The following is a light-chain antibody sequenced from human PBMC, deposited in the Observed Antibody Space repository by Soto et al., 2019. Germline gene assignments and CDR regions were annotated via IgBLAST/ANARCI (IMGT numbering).Light chain of an antibody. CDR2: HVS. CDR1: QSLIHSDGNTY. V-gene: IGKV2-30*02. CDR3: MQGRHWPYT. Sequence: DVVVTQSPLSLPVTLGQPASISCRSSQSLIHSDGNTYLHWFQQRPGQSPRRLIYHVSTRDSGVPDRFSGSGSGTDFTLEISRVEAEDVWVYYCMQGRHWPYTFGPGTTVDIK. J-gene: IGKJ3*01.